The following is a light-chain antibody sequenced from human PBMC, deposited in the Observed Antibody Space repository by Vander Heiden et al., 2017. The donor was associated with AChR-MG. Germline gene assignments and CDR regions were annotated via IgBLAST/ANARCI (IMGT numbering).Light chain of an antibody. Sequence: QSVLTQPASVSGSPGQSITISCTGTSSDVGSFNPVSWYQQHPGKAPKVLIYEVTKRPSGVSDRFSGSKSGNTASLTISGLQAEDEADYYCCSYSSRSTSIFGGGTKVTVL. V-gene: IGLV2-23*02. CDR2: EVT. CDR1: SSDVGSFNP. CDR3: CSYSSRSTSI. J-gene: IGLJ2*01.